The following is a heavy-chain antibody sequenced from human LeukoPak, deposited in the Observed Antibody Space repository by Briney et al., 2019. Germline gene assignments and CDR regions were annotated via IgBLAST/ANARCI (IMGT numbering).Heavy chain of an antibody. J-gene: IGHJ5*02. CDR2: ISSSGSSI. Sequence: GGSLRLSCAASGFTFSSYEMNWVRQAPGKGLEWVSYISSSGSSISYADSVKGRFTISRDNAKNLLYLQMNSLRAEDTAVYYCARLQEDYDFWSGSRAWFDPWGQGTLVTVSS. D-gene: IGHD3-3*01. V-gene: IGHV3-48*03. CDR1: GFTFSSYE. CDR3: ARLQEDYDFWSGSRAWFDP.